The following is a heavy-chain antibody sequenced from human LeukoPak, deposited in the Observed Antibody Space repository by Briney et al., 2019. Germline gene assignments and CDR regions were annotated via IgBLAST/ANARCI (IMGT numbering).Heavy chain of an antibody. CDR1: GFTFSSYS. CDR2: ISSSSSYI. V-gene: IGHV3-21*01. D-gene: IGHD6-6*01. Sequence: GGSLRLSCAASGFTFSSYSMNWVRQAPGKGLEWVSSISSSSSYIYYADSVKGRFTISRDNAKNSLYLQMNSLRAEDTAVYYCARGVSSSTRRQGDYWGQATLVTVSS. CDR3: ARGVSSSTRRQGDY. J-gene: IGHJ4*02.